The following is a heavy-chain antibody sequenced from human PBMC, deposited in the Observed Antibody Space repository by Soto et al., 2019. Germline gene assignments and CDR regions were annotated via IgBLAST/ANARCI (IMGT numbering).Heavy chain of an antibody. Sequence: SETLSLTCTVSGGSISSHYWSWVRQAPGKGLEWIGHIYYRGSTSYNPSLRSRSTISVDTSNNQFSLKLNSVTTADTAVYYCASDGREAYGMDVWGQGTKVTVYS. J-gene: IGHJ6*02. CDR1: GGSISSHY. D-gene: IGHD1-26*01. CDR2: IYYRGST. CDR3: ASDGREAYGMDV. V-gene: IGHV4-59*11.